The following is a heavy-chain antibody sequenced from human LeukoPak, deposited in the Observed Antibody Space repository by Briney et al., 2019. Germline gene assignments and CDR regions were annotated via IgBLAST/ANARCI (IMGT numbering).Heavy chain of an antibody. CDR2: ITPSVDTT. J-gene: IGHJ4*02. D-gene: IGHD2-8*02. CDR1: GYTFTNYL. CDR3: VREESGGYFDY. Sequence: ASVKVSCKASGYTFTNYLLHWVRQAPGQGLEWVGRITPSVDTTNYAQKFRDRVTMTRDTSTSTVYMELGSLRSEDTAVYHCVREESGGYFDYWGQGTLVTVSS. V-gene: IGHV1-46*01.